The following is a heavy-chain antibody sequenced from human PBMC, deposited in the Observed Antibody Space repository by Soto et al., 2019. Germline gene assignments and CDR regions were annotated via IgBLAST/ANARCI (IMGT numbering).Heavy chain of an antibody. CDR2: ISGYNGHI. CDR1: GYSFTGYG. Sequence: QVQLVQSGAEVKKHGASVNISCKASGYSFTGYGISWVRQAPGQGLEWMGWISGYNGHIDYAQKFQGRGRMTTDTSTNTAYMEMRSLRSDDTAKDYCARVLQWSTPDYWGQGSLVTVSS. CDR3: ARVLQWSTPDY. D-gene: IGHD2-15*01. V-gene: IGHV1-18*01. J-gene: IGHJ4*02.